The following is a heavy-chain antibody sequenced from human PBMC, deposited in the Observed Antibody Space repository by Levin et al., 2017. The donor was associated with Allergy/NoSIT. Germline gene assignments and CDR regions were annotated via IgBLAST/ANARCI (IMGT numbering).Heavy chain of an antibody. CDR1: GYTFISYG. CDR3: AAYISLVRGVPKYYFDY. V-gene: IGHV1-18*01. J-gene: IGHJ4*02. Sequence: ASVKVSCKASGYTFISYGFSWVRQAPGQGLQWMGWISAHNGNTNYAQNLQGRVTMTTDTSTSTAYMELRSLRSDDTAVYYCAAYISLVRGVPKYYFDYWGQGTLVTVSS. D-gene: IGHD3-10*01. CDR2: ISAHNGNT.